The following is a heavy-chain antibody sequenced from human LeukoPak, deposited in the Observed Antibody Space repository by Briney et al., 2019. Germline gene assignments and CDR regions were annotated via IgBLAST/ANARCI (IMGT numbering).Heavy chain of an antibody. V-gene: IGHV3-21*01. D-gene: IGHD6-19*01. CDR1: GFTFSSYW. CDR3: ARPIAVAGSGDY. J-gene: IGHJ4*02. Sequence: GGSLRLSCAASGFTFSSYWMSWVRQAPGKGLEWVSSISSSSSYICYADSVKGRFTISRDNAKNSLYLQMNSLRAEDTAVYYCARPIAVAGSGDYWGQGSLVTVSS. CDR2: ISSSSSYI.